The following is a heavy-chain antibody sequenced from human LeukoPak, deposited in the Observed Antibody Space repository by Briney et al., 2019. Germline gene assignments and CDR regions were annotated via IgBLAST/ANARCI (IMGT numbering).Heavy chain of an antibody. J-gene: IGHJ4*02. Sequence: SETLSLTCTVSGGSISSYYWSWIRQPPGKGLEWIGYIYYSGSTNYNPSLKSRVTISVDTSKNQFSLKLSPVTAADTAVYYCASGDTAMVSGVYWGQGTLVTVSS. CDR3: ASGDTAMVSGVY. CDR2: IYYSGST. V-gene: IGHV4-59*01. CDR1: GGSISSYY. D-gene: IGHD5-18*01.